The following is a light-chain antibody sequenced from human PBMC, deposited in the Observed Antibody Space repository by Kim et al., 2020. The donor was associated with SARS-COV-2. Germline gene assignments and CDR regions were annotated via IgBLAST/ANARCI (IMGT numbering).Light chain of an antibody. CDR1: SSDVGAYDY. CDR3: TSLSTDSTYV. J-gene: IGLJ1*01. Sequence: QSVVTQPASVSGSPGQSITISCSGRSSDVGAYDYVSWYQQHPGKAPIVIIYDVSQRPSGVSNRFSGSKSANTASLTISGLQAEDEADYYCTSLSTDSTYVFGTGTKVTVL. CDR2: DVS. V-gene: IGLV2-14*03.